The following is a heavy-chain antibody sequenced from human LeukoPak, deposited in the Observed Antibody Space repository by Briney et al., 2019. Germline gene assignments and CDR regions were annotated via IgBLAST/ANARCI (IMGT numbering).Heavy chain of an antibody. J-gene: IGHJ3*02. CDR1: GYTFTSYG. D-gene: IGHD6-13*01. CDR2: ISAYNGNT. CDR3: ARERMGPYSSSWYGAFDI. V-gene: IGHV1-18*01. Sequence: ASVKVSCKASGYTFTSYGISWVRQAPGQGLEWMGWISAYNGNTNYAQKLQGRVTMTTETSTSTAYMELRRLRPDDTAVYYCARERMGPYSSSWYGAFDIWGQGTMVTVSS.